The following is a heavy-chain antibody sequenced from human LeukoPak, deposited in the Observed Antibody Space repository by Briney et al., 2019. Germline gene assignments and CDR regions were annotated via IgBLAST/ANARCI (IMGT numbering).Heavy chain of an antibody. CDR1: GYTFTDYY. Sequence: ASVKVSCKASGYTFTDYYMHWVRQAPGQGLEWMGWIYPNSGGTNYAQKFQGRVTMTRDTSISTAYMELSRLRSDGTAVYYCARDSIAAAGLSFDLWGQGTLVTVSS. J-gene: IGHJ3*01. CDR3: ARDSIAAAGLSFDL. V-gene: IGHV1-2*02. CDR2: IYPNSGGT. D-gene: IGHD6-13*01.